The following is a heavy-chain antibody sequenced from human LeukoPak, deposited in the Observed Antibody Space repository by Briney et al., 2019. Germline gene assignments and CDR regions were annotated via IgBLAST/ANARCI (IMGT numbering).Heavy chain of an antibody. V-gene: IGHV1-18*01. J-gene: IGHJ4*02. CDR2: ISVYNVNT. D-gene: IGHD3-3*01. Sequence: ASVTVSCKASGYTFTDYGISWVRQAPGQGLEWMGWISVYNVNTNYAQKFKGRVTVTTDTSTTTVHMELRSLRSDDTAVYYCARDEIFGVGTHFDYRGQGTLVTVSS. CDR3: ARDEIFGVGTHFDY. CDR1: GYTFTDYG.